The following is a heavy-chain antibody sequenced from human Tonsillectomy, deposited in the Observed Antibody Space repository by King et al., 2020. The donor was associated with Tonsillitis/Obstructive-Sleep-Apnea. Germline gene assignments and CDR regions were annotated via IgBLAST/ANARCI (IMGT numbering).Heavy chain of an antibody. V-gene: IGHV3-7*01. D-gene: IGHD2-2*01. CDR3: ARATPDIVVVPAAIPYYYYYMDV. CDR1: GFTFSSYW. J-gene: IGHJ6*03. Sequence: VQLVESGGGLVQPGGSLRLSCAASGFTFSSYWMSWVRQAPGKGLEWVANIKQDGSEKYYVDSVKGRFTISRDNAKNSLYLQMNSLRAEDTAVYYCARATPDIVVVPAAIPYYYYYMDVWGKGTTVTVSS. CDR2: IKQDGSEK.